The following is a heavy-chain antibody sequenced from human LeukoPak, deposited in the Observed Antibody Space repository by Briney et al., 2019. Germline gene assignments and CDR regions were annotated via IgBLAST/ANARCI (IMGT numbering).Heavy chain of an antibody. V-gene: IGHV4-34*01. J-gene: IGHJ4*02. CDR3: ARMTTGHDY. D-gene: IGHD4-17*01. CDR1: GTSFTSYY. Sequence: PSETLSLTCGVSGTSFTSYYWSWIRQTPGKGLEWIGEVNHSGYTNMNPSPKSRVTISVDTSKNQFSLTMTSVTAADTAVYFCARMTTGHDYWGQGTLVTVSS. CDR2: VNHSGYT.